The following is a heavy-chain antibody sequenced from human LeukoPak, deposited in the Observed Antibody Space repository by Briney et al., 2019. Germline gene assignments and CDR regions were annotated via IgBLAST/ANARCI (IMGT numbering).Heavy chain of an antibody. CDR1: GGSISSHY. D-gene: IGHD3-22*01. CDR2: IYYSGST. Sequence: PSETLSLTCTVSGGSISSHYWSWIRQPPGKGLEWIGYIYYSGSTNYNPSLKSRVTISVDASKNQFSLKLSSVTAADTAVYYCARTLPYYAPNWFDPWGQGTLVTVSS. CDR3: ARTLPYYAPNWFDP. V-gene: IGHV4-59*11. J-gene: IGHJ5*02.